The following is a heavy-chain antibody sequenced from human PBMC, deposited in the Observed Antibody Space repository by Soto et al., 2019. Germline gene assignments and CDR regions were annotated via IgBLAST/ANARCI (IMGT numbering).Heavy chain of an antibody. CDR1: GGSISSGGYY. D-gene: IGHD5-12*01. CDR3: ASAWGSAYSGCFDR. V-gene: IGHV4-31*03. J-gene: IGHJ2*01. Sequence: QVQLQESGPGLVKPSQTLSLTCTVSGGSISSGGYYWSWIRQPPGKGLEGSGYIYYSGSTYYNPSLQSRVTISVDTSKNQFSLKPSSVTAADTAVYYCASAWGSAYSGCFDRWGRGTLVTVSS. CDR2: IYYSGST.